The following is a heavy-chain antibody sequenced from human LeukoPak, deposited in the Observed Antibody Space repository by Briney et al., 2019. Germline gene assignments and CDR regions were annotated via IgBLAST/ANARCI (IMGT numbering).Heavy chain of an antibody. CDR3: ARDYDYVWGSYHLYGMDV. D-gene: IGHD3-16*02. V-gene: IGHV4-61*02. Sequence: SETLSLTCTVSGGSISSGSYYWSWIRQPAGKGLEWIGRIYTSGSTNYNPSLKSRVTISVDTSKNQFSLKLSSVTAADTAVYHCARDYDYVWGSYHLYGMDVWGQGTTVTVSS. CDR1: GGSISSGSYY. CDR2: IYTSGST. J-gene: IGHJ6*02.